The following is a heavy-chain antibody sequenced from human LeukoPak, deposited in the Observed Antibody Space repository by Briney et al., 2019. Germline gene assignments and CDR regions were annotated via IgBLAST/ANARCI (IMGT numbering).Heavy chain of an antibody. CDR2: ISWNSGSI. CDR3: ARGAVAGANFDY. J-gene: IGHJ4*02. D-gene: IGHD1-26*01. Sequence: GGSLRLSCAASGFTFDDYAMHWVRQAPGKGLEWVSGISWNSGSIGYADSVKGRFTISRDNAKKTLYLQMNSLRAEDTAVYYCARGAVAGANFDYWGLGTLVTVSS. V-gene: IGHV3-9*01. CDR1: GFTFDDYA.